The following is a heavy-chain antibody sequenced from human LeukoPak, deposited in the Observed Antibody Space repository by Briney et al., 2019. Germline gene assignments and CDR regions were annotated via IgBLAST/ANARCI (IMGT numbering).Heavy chain of an antibody. CDR1: GFPFSNHG. CDR3: AKDAANLLYYFDH. J-gene: IGHJ4*02. D-gene: IGHD2-15*01. Sequence: GGSLRLSCVASGFPFSNHGMHWLRQAPGKGLEGGASIWDDGSDKYSADSVRGRFTISRDNSRNTLFLQMNSLRPEDTAVYYCAKDAANLLYYFDHWGQGALVTVSS. CDR2: IWDDGSDK. V-gene: IGHV3-30*02.